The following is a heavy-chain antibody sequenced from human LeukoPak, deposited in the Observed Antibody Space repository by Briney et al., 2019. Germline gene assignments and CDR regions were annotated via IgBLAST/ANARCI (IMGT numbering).Heavy chain of an antibody. CDR3: ARVHYYGSGTYRDVYYFDY. CDR2: IYYSTST. Sequence: HPSETLSLTCTVSGLSISSYYWTWIRQPPGKGLEWIGNIYYSTSTNYNPSLKSRVTISADTSQNQFSLKLSSVTAADTAMYFCARVHYYGSGTYRDVYYFDYWGQGTLVTVSS. CDR1: GLSISSYY. V-gene: IGHV4-59*01. J-gene: IGHJ4*02. D-gene: IGHD3-10*01.